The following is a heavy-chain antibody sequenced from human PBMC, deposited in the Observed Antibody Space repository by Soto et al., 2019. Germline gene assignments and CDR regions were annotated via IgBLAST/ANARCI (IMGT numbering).Heavy chain of an antibody. CDR2: ISWNSGSI. J-gene: IGHJ4*02. CDR1: GFTFDDYA. V-gene: IGHV3-9*01. D-gene: IGHD2-2*01. Sequence: GGSLRLSCAASGFTFDDYAMHWVRPAPGKGLEWVSGISWNSGSIGYADSVKGRFTISRDNAKNSLYLQMNSLRAEDTALYYCAKDMRLGYCSSTSCYAFDYWGQGTLVTVSS. CDR3: AKDMRLGYCSSTSCYAFDY.